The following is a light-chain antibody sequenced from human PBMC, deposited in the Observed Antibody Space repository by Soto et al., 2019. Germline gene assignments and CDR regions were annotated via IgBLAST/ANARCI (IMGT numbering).Light chain of an antibody. V-gene: IGKV3-20*01. Sequence: EIVLTQSPGTLSLSPGERATISCRASQSVSSSYLAWYQQKPGQAPRLLIYGASSRATGIPDRFSGSGSGTDFTLTISRLEPEDLAVYYGQQYGSSPPITFGQGTRLEI. CDR2: GAS. J-gene: IGKJ5*01. CDR3: QQYGSSPPIT. CDR1: QSVSSSY.